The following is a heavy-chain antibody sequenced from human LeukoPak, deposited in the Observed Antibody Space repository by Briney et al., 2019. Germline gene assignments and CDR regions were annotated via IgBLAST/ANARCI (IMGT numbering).Heavy chain of an antibody. CDR2: ISGSGGST. CDR1: GFTFSSYA. Sequence: PGGSLRLSCAASGFTFSSYAMSWVRQAPGKGLEWVSAISGSGGSTYYADSVKGRFTISRDNSKNTLYLQMNSLRAEDTAVYYCAKGAWGIAAAAVINMDVWGKGTTVTVSS. CDR3: AKGAWGIAAAAVINMDV. D-gene: IGHD6-13*01. V-gene: IGHV3-23*01. J-gene: IGHJ6*03.